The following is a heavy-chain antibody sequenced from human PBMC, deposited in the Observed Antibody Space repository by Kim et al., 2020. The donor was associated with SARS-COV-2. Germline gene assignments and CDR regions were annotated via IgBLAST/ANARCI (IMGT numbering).Heavy chain of an antibody. V-gene: IGHV4-39*01. J-gene: IGHJ3*01. Sequence: SETLSLTCVVSGVSTRNTPYYWGWIRQSPGEGLEWIGSVFYSGITFYSPSLKSRVTISIQTSKNQFSLKLNSLTATDTALYFCARHGGTSGVLDAFDLWGQGTVVTVSS. CDR2: VFYSGIT. CDR3: ARHGGTSGVLDAFDL. CDR1: GVSTRNTPYY. D-gene: IGHD1-1*01.